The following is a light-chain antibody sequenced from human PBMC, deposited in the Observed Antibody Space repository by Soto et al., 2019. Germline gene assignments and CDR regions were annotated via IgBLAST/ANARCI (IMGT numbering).Light chain of an antibody. Sequence: EIVLTQSPGTLSLSPGERATLSCRASQSVSNNYLAWYQQKPGQAPRLLIYGASNRATGIPDRFSGSGSGTDFTLTISRLEPEDFAVYYCQYYDSSPLYTFGQGTKLEIK. CDR2: GAS. J-gene: IGKJ2*01. CDR1: QSVSNNY. V-gene: IGKV3-20*01. CDR3: QYYDSSPLYT.